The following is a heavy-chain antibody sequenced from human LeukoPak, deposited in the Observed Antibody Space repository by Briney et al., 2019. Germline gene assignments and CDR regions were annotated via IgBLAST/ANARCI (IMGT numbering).Heavy chain of an antibody. CDR1: GFTFNSSP. CDR2: ISFDGRNK. V-gene: IGHV3-30*04. Sequence: PGGSLRLSCTASGFTFNSSPMHWVRRAPGKGLEWVAVISFDGRNKFYADSVKGRFLISRDNSKNTLYLQMNSLNTEDTAIYYCARDRGDRNGWYGPPEWGQGTLVTVSS. D-gene: IGHD6-19*01. CDR3: ARDRGDRNGWYGPPE. J-gene: IGHJ4*02.